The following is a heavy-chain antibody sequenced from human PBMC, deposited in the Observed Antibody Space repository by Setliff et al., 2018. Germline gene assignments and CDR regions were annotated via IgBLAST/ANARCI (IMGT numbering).Heavy chain of an antibody. CDR1: GGSISSGGYY. Sequence: PSETLSLTCTVSGGSISSGGYYWGWIRQHPGKGLEWIGYIYYSGSTSYYNPSLKSRVTISVDTSKNQFSLKLSSVTAADTAVYYCARGRAGHSGHWGQGTLVTVSS. V-gene: IGHV4-31*03. D-gene: IGHD6-19*01. CDR2: IYYSGSTS. CDR3: ARGRAGHSGH. J-gene: IGHJ4*02.